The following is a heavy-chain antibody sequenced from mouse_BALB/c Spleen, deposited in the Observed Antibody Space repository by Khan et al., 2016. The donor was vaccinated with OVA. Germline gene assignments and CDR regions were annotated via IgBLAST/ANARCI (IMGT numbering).Heavy chain of an antibody. CDR1: GYSITSGYA. D-gene: IGHD1-1*01. CDR2: ISYNGVT. Sequence: EVQLVESGPGLVKPSQSLSLTCTVTGYSITSGYAWNWIRQFPGNKLEWMGNISYNGVTSYTPSLKSRISITRDTSKNQFFLQLISVTTEDTATYYCARGNYYGYYFDYWGQGTTVTVSS. CDR3: ARGNYYGYYFDY. V-gene: IGHV3-2*02. J-gene: IGHJ2*01.